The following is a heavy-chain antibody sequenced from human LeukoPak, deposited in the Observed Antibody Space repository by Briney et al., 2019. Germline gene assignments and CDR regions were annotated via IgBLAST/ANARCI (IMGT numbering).Heavy chain of an antibody. CDR1: GGSFSGYY. D-gene: IGHD6-13*01. J-gene: IGHJ4*02. CDR2: INHSGST. CDR3: ARQGIAAAGTEGVLFDY. Sequence: SETLSLTCAVYGGSFSGYYWSWIRQPPGKGLEWIGEINHSGSTNYNPSLKSRVTISVDTSKNQFSLKLSSVTAAGTAVYYCARQGIAAAGTEGVLFDYWGQGTLVTVSS. V-gene: IGHV4-34*01.